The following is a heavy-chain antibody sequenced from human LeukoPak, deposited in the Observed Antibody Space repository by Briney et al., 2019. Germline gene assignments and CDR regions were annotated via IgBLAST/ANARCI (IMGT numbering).Heavy chain of an antibody. D-gene: IGHD3-10*01. CDR3: ARYGSGSYSDDHFQH. V-gene: IGHV4-59*08. J-gene: IGHJ1*01. Sequence: SETLSLICTVSGGSISGYHWSWIRQPPGQGLEWIGFIYYSGSTKYNTSLKSRVTISVDTSKNQFSLKLTSVTAADTAVYYCARYGSGSYSDDHFQHWGQGTLVTVSS. CDR2: IYYSGST. CDR1: GGSISGYH.